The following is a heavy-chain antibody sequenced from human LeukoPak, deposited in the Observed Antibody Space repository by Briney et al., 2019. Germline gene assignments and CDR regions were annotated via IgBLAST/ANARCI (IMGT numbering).Heavy chain of an antibody. Sequence: GGSLRLSCAASGFTFSSYSINWVRQAPGKGLEWVSSISSSSSYIYYADSVKGRFTISRDNAKNSLYLQMNSLRAEDTAVYYCARFYDSSGYYYGSNYYYYYGMDVWGQGTTVTVSS. V-gene: IGHV3-21*01. CDR2: ISSSSSYI. D-gene: IGHD3-22*01. J-gene: IGHJ6*02. CDR1: GFTFSSYS. CDR3: ARFYDSSGYYYGSNYYYYYGMDV.